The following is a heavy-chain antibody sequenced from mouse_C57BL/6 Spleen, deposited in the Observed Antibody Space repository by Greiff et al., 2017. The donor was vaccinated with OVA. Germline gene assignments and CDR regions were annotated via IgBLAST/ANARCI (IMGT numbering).Heavy chain of an antibody. Sequence: QVQLKESGAELVRPGTSVKMSCKASGYTFTNYWIGWAKQRPGHGLEWIGDIYPGGGYTNYNEKFKGKATLTADKSSSTAYMQFSSLTSEDSAIYYCARGLGRAMDYWGQGTSVTVSS. CDR2: IYPGGGYT. V-gene: IGHV1-63*01. CDR3: ARGLGRAMDY. J-gene: IGHJ4*01. CDR1: GYTFTNYW. D-gene: IGHD4-1*01.